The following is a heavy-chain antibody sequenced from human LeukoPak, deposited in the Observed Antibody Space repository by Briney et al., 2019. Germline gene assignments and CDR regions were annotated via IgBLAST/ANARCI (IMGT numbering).Heavy chain of an antibody. CDR3: AAIFGVVTEGYYMDV. CDR2: INHSGST. J-gene: IGHJ6*03. V-gene: IGHV4-34*01. Sequence: SETLSLTCAVYGGSFSGYYWSWIRQPPGKGLEWIGEINHSGSTNYNPSLKSRVTISVDTSKNQFSLKLSSVTAADTAVYYCAAIFGVVTEGYYMDVWGKGTTVTVSS. CDR1: GGSFSGYY. D-gene: IGHD3-3*01.